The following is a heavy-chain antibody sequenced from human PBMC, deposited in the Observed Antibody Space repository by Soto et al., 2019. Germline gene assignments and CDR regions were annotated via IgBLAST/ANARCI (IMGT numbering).Heavy chain of an antibody. CDR2: IYYSGST. CDR3: ARVRGPDRYYYYYMDV. V-gene: IGHV4-31*03. CDR1: GGSISSGGYY. J-gene: IGHJ6*03. Sequence: SETLSLTCTVSGGSISSGGYYWSWIRQHPGKGLEWIGYIYYSGSTYYNPSLKSRVTISVDTSKNQFSLKLSSVTAADTAVYYCARVRGPDRYYYYYMDVWGKGTTVTVSS. D-gene: IGHD3-10*01.